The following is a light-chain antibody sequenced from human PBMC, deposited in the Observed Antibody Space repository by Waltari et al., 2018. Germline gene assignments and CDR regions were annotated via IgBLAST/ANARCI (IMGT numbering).Light chain of an antibody. CDR3: QAWDSGTNYV. Sequence: SFELTQPPSVSVSPGQTATITCSGEELGGKPASWYQLRPGQSPVMVIYQDFRRPAGIPARFSGSGSGNIATLTIRETQAMDEADYYCQAWDSGTNYVFGSGTKVTVL. V-gene: IGLV3-1*01. CDR1: ELGGKP. CDR2: QDF. J-gene: IGLJ1*01.